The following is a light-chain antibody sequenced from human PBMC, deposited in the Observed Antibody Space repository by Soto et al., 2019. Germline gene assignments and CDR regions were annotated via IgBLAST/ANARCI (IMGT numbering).Light chain of an antibody. CDR1: QDIRGA. CDR2: DVS. Sequence: AIQLTQSPSSLSASVGDRVTITCRASQDIRGALAWYQQKPGKPPKLLIFDVSSLQSGVPSRFSGSGSGTDFTLTISSLQPEDFATYYCQQFITYPITFGQGTRLEIK. J-gene: IGKJ5*01. CDR3: QQFITYPIT. V-gene: IGKV1-13*02.